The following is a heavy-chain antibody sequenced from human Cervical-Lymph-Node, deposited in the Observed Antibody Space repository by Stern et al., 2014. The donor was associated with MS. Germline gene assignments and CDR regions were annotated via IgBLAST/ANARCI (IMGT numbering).Heavy chain of an antibody. J-gene: IGHJ5*02. CDR2: IFPVFGTP. CDR1: GGTFSKFP. Sequence: VQLVQSGAEVTKPGSSVKVSCKASGGTFSKFPSSWVRQAPGQGLEWMGGIFPVFGTPTYAQEFMCRVTIAADVSTSTVYMELSSLRSDDTAVYYCALSSETSDRWYSLGYDLWAQVTLVTVSS. V-gene: IGHV1-69*01. CDR3: ALSSETSDRWYSLGYDL. D-gene: IGHD6-13*01.